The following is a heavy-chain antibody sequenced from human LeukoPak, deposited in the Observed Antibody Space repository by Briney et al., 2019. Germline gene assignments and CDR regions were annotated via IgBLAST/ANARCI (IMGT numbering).Heavy chain of an antibody. J-gene: IGHJ4*02. CDR2: IDPSDSYT. CDR1: GYSFTSYW. Sequence: GESLKISCKGSGYSFTSYWISWVRQMPGKGLEWMGRIDPSDSYTNYSPSFQGHVTISADKSISTAYLQWSSLKASDTGMYYCAIAEGYDILTGYPSLFDYWGQGTLVTVSS. D-gene: IGHD3-9*01. CDR3: AIAEGYDILTGYPSLFDY. V-gene: IGHV5-10-1*01.